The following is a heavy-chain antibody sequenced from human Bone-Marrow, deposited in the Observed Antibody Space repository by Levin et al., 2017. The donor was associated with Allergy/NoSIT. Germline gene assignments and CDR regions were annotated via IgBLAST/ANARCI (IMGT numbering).Heavy chain of an antibody. CDR1: GFTFSRYS. CDR3: AREDNLNAKRALDY. D-gene: IGHD1-20*01. V-gene: IGHV3-48*02. CDR2: IIGTSTTK. Sequence: SCAASGFTFSRYSMHWVRQAPGKGLEWVSYIIGTSTTKDYSDSVKGRFTISRDNAKNSLYLQMNFLRDEDTAVYYCAREDNLNAKRALDYWGQGTPVTVSS. J-gene: IGHJ4*02.